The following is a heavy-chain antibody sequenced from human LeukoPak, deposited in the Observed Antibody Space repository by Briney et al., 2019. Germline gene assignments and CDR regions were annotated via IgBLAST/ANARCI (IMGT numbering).Heavy chain of an antibody. Sequence: ASVKVSCKASGYTFTSYAMHWVRQAPGQRLEWMGWINAGNGNTKYSQKFQGRVTITRDTSASTAYMELSSLRSEDTAVYYCARDRLWFGEYWFDPWGQGTLVTVSS. D-gene: IGHD3-10*01. J-gene: IGHJ5*02. CDR1: GYTFTSYA. CDR3: ARDRLWFGEYWFDP. V-gene: IGHV1-3*01. CDR2: INAGNGNT.